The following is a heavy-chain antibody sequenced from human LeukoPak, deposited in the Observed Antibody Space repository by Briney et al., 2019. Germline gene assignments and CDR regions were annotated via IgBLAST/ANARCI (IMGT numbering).Heavy chain of an antibody. CDR2: INPNSGGT. CDR1: GYTFTGYY. J-gene: IGHJ6*03. D-gene: IGHD2-2*01. Sequence: ASVKVSCKASGYTFTGYYMHWVRQAPGQGLEWMGWINPNSGGTNYAQKFQGRVTMTRDTSISTAYMELSRLRSNDTAVYYCARDFVVVPAAPHYYYYMDVWGQGTMVTVSS. CDR3: ARDFVVVPAAPHYYYYMDV. V-gene: IGHV1-2*02.